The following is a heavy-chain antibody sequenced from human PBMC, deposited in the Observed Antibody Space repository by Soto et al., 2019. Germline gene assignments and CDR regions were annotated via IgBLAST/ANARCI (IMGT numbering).Heavy chain of an antibody. CDR3: ARDPSGIAAEGWVDP. J-gene: IGHJ5*02. D-gene: IGHD6-13*01. Sequence: QVQLQESGPGLVKPSQTLSLTCTVSGGSISSGGFYWSWIRHHPGKGLEWIGYIYYSGSTYYNPSLKSRVTISVDTSKNQFSLRLSSVTAADTAVYYCARDPSGIAAEGWVDPWGQGTLVTVSS. V-gene: IGHV4-31*03. CDR2: IYYSGST. CDR1: GGSISSGGFY.